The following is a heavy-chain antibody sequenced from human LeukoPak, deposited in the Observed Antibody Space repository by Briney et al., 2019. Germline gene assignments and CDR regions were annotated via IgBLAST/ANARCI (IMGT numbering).Heavy chain of an antibody. J-gene: IGHJ6*03. D-gene: IGHD6-25*01. CDR3: ARFAAGGSYYYYMDV. V-gene: IGHV3-48*01. Sequence: GGSLRLSCAASGFTFSNYYMNWVRQPPGKGLEWVSNIGTSSTTIYYADSEKGRFTISRDNAKNSLYLQMNSLRADATAVYYCARFAAGGSYYYYMDVWGKGTTVTVSS. CDR1: GFTFSNYY. CDR2: IGTSSTTI.